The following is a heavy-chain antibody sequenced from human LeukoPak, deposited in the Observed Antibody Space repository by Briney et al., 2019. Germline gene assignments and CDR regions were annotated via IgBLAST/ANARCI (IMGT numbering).Heavy chain of an antibody. Sequence: SETLSLTCTVSGGSISSYYWSWIRQPPGKGLEWIGYIYYSGTTYYNPSLKSRVTISVDTSKNQFSLKLSSVTAADTAVYYCARDPLSWTATPIWGQGTLVTVSS. D-gene: IGHD5-18*01. CDR3: ARDPLSWTATPI. CDR1: GGSISSYY. V-gene: IGHV4-59*01. CDR2: IYYSGTT. J-gene: IGHJ4*02.